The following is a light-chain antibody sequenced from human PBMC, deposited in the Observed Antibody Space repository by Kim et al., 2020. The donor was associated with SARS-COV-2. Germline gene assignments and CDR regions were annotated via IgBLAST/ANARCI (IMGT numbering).Light chain of an antibody. CDR2: KAS. V-gene: IGKV1-5*03. CDR1: QNINKY. Sequence: DIQLTQSPSTLSASIGDRVTITCRASQNINKYLAWYQQKPGRAPRLLIYKASSLQSGVPSRFSGSGSGTEFTLTISSLQPDDFAIYYCQKYNTYSTFGQGTKV. J-gene: IGKJ1*01. CDR3: QKYNTYST.